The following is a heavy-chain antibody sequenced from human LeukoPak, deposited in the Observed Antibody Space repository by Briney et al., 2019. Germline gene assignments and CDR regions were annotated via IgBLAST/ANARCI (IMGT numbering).Heavy chain of an antibody. D-gene: IGHD6-13*01. CDR2: IYYSGST. CDR3: ARGWTAGIAAH. CDR1: GGSISSGGYY. V-gene: IGHV4-31*03. Sequence: PSETLSLTCTVSGGSISSGGYYWSWIRQHPGKGLEWIGYIYYSGSTYYHPSLKSRVTISVDTSKNQFSLKLSSVTAADTAVYYCARGWTAGIAAHWGQGTLVTVSS. J-gene: IGHJ4*02.